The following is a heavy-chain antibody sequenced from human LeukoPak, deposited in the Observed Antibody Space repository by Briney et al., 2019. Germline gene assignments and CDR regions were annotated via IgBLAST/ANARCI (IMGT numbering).Heavy chain of an antibody. V-gene: IGHV3-53*01. J-gene: IGHJ4*02. CDR2: IYSGGST. D-gene: IGHD1-26*01. CDR1: GFTVSSNY. Sequence: GVCQRLSCAASGFTVSSNYMSWVRQAPGKGLEWVSVIYSGGSTFYADSVKGRFTISRDNSKNTMYLQMNSLRAEDTAVYYCAKYGLGATSPFDYWGQGTLVTVSS. CDR3: AKYGLGATSPFDY.